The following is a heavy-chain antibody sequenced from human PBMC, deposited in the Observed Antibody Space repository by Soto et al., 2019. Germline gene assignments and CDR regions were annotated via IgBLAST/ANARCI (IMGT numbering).Heavy chain of an antibody. Sequence: QVQLVQSGAEVKKPGASVKVSCTASGYTFTHYAIHSVRHAPGQRLEWMGFINAGSGNTKYSQTFQGRLTFTNDTSASTAYMDLSSLRSEDTAIYYCARGLAAEGAWGQGTLVTVSS. J-gene: IGHJ5*02. CDR3: ARGLAAEGA. CDR2: INAGSGNT. D-gene: IGHD6-13*01. CDR1: GYTFTHYA. V-gene: IGHV1-3*01.